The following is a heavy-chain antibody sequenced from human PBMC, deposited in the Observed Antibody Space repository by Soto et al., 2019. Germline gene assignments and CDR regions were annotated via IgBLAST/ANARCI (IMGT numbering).Heavy chain of an antibody. CDR2: IIPFFKAI. V-gene: IGHV1-69*13. CDR1: GGTFSSHA. J-gene: IGHJ6*02. Sequence: GPPVKVSCKASGGTFSSHAINWVRQAPGQGLEWMGGIIPFFKAINYAQKFQGRVTITADDSTSTAYMDLSSLRSEDTAVYYCARDVPINYYDGTYYYYAMDVWGQGTTVTAP. D-gene: IGHD3-16*01. CDR3: ARDVPINYYDGTYYYYAMDV.